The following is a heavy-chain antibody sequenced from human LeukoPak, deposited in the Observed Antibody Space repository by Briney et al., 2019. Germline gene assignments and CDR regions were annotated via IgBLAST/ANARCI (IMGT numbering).Heavy chain of an antibody. CDR3: ARDRYALTFDY. V-gene: IGHV4-61*01. CDR2: IFYSGST. CDR1: GGSFSSGSYY. D-gene: IGHD3-16*01. Sequence: SETLSLTCTVSGGSFSSGSYYWSWIRQPPGKGLEWIGYIFYSGSTNYNPSLKSRVTISIDTSKNQFSLKLNSVTAADTAVYYCARDRYALTFDYWGQGILVTVSS. J-gene: IGHJ4*02.